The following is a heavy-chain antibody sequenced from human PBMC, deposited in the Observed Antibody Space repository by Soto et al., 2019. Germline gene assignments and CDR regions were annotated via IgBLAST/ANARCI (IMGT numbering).Heavy chain of an antibody. D-gene: IGHD4-17*01. J-gene: IGHJ4*02. CDR2: ISAYNGNT. V-gene: IGHV1-18*01. Sequence: ASVKVSCKASGYTFTSYGISWVRQAPGQGLEWMGWISAYNGNTNYAQKLQGRVTMTTDTSTSTAYMELRGLRSDDTAVYYCARHDYGDPMTYYFDYWGQGTLVTVSS. CDR3: ARHDYGDPMTYYFDY. CDR1: GYTFTSYG.